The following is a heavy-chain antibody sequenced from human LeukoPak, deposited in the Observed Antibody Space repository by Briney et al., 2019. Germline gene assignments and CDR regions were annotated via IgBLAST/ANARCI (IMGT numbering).Heavy chain of an antibody. Sequence: GGSLRLSCAASGFTFSSYSMNWVRQAPGKGLGWVSSISSSSSYIYYADSVKGRFTISRDNAKNSLYLQMNSLRAEDTAVYYCAREPYYDFWSGYYDIDYWGQGTLVTVSS. CDR1: GFTFSSYS. D-gene: IGHD3-3*01. CDR3: AREPYYDFWSGYYDIDY. J-gene: IGHJ4*02. CDR2: ISSSSSYI. V-gene: IGHV3-21*01.